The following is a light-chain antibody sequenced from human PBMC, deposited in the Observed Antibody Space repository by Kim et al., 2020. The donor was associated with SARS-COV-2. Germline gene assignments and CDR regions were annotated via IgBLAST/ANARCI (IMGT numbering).Light chain of an antibody. V-gene: IGKV3-11*01. CDR3: QQRSGWPPKFT. CDR1: QSLGIF. Sequence: EIVLTQSPATLSLSPGERAILSCRASQSLGIFVAWYQQRPGQAPRLLIYDATNRATGIPARFSGSGSGTDFTLTISSLEPEDFAVYYCQQRSGWPPKFTFGPGTKVDIK. J-gene: IGKJ3*01. CDR2: DAT.